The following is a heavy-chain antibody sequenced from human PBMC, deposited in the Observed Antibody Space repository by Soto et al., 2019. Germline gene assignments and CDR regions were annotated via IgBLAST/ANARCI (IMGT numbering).Heavy chain of an antibody. Sequence: SETLSLTCTVSGAYISSYYWSWIRQPPGKGLEWIGYIYYTGSTNYNPSLKSRVTISVDTSKNQFSLKLSSVTAADTAVYYCARHEPVRFDPWGQGTLVTVSS. V-gene: IGHV4-59*08. J-gene: IGHJ5*02. CDR1: GAYISSYY. CDR2: IYYTGST. CDR3: ARHEPVRFDP.